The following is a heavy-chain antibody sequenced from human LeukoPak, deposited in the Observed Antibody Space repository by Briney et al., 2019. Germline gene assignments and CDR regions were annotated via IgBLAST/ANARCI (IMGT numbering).Heavy chain of an antibody. CDR2: ISSSNTYI. J-gene: IGHJ3*02. V-gene: IGHV3-21*01. CDR1: GFTFNSYS. CDR3: ASGNSHAFDI. Sequence: AGGSLRLSCAASGFTFNSYSMSWVRQAPGKGLEWVSSISSSNTYIYYADSVKGRFTISRDNAKNSLYLQMNSLRAEDTAVYYCASGNSHAFDIWGQGTMVTVSS.